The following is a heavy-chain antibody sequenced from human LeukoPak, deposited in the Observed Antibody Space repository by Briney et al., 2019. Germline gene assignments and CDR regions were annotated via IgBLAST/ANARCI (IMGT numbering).Heavy chain of an antibody. CDR1: GYTFTTYA. J-gene: IGHJ6*03. CDR2: ISTYNGNT. V-gene: IGHV1-18*01. Sequence: ASVKGSCKASGYTFTTYAISWVRQAPGQGLEWMGWISTYNGNTNYAQKFQGRVTITADESTSTAYMELSSLRSEDTAVYYCASTASRVWGSYHRPVLYMDVWGKGTTVTISS. D-gene: IGHD3-16*02. CDR3: ASTASRVWGSYHRPVLYMDV.